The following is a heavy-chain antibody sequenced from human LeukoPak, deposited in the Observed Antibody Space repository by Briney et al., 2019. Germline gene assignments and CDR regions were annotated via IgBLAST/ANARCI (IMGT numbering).Heavy chain of an antibody. CDR1: GFSLSDFD. J-gene: IGHJ5*02. D-gene: IGHD2-15*01. V-gene: IGHV3-7*01. CDR3: ARELPEGYCSGGSCYSPHWFDP. CDR2: IKQDGSEK. Sequence: PGGSLRLSCAASGFSLSDFDMHWVRQAPGKGLEWVANIKQDGSEKYYVDSVKGRFTISRDNAKNSLYLQMNSLRAEDTAVYYCARELPEGYCSGGSCYSPHWFDPWGQGTLVTVSS.